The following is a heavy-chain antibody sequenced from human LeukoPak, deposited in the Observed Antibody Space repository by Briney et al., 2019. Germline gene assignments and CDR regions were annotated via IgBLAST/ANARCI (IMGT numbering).Heavy chain of an antibody. CDR2: IYPGDSDT. CDR1: GYSFTSYW. V-gene: IGHV5-51*01. D-gene: IGHD1-26*01. Sequence: GESLKISCKGSGYSFTSYWIGWVRQMPGKGLEWMGIIYPGDSDTRYSPSFQGQVTISADKSISTAYLQWSSLKASDTAMYYCARDRGANPRHDAFDIWGQGTMVTVSS. CDR3: ARDRGANPRHDAFDI. J-gene: IGHJ3*02.